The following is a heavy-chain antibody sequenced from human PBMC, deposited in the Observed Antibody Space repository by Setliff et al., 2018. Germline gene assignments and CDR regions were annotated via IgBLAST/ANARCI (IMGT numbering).Heavy chain of an antibody. CDR1: GFTFSSYG. D-gene: IGHD6-19*01. Sequence: PGGSLRLSCAASGFTFSSYGMHWVRQAPGKGLEWVSYISSSGSTIYYADSVKGRFTISRDNSKNTLYLQMNSLRAEDTAVYYCARGTGYSSGWRTGGFDYWGQGTLVTVSS. J-gene: IGHJ4*02. V-gene: IGHV3-48*01. CDR3: ARGTGYSSGWRTGGFDY. CDR2: ISSSGSTI.